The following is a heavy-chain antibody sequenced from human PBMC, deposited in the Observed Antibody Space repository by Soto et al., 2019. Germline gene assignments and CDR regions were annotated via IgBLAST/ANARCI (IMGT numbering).Heavy chain of an antibody. Sequence: TRSLTRAISGDSVTSHSASWTWIRQSPSRGLERLGRTHYRSKRDYVYAVSVKSRITINPDTSKNQFSLQLNSVTPEDTAVSYCARVPSSSSSNMDVWGHGTTVTVSS. CDR3: ARVPSSSSSNMDV. V-gene: IGHV6-1*01. CDR1: GDSVTSHSAS. CDR2: THYRSKRDY. J-gene: IGHJ6*02. D-gene: IGHD6-6*01.